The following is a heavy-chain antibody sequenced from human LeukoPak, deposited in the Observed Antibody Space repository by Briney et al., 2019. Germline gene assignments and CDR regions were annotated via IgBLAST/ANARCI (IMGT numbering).Heavy chain of an antibody. V-gene: IGHV3-74*01. D-gene: IGHD2-15*01. CDR3: ARVNGSGKSIFEY. CDR1: GFTFSNYW. J-gene: IGHJ4*02. CDR2: IYIDGTSP. Sequence: PGGSLRLSCAASGFTFSNYWMHWVRQAPGKGLVWVAGIYIDGTSPNYADSVKGRFTISRDNAKNTPSLQMNSLRAEDTASYYFARVNGSGKSIFEYWGQGTLGTGSS.